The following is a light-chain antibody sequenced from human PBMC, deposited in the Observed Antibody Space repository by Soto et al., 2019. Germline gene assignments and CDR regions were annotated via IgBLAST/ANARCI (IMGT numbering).Light chain of an antibody. V-gene: IGLV2-14*01. CDR1: SSDVGGYNY. CDR3: SSYTPISTYV. Sequence: QSVLTQPASVSGSPGQSITISCTGTSSDVGGYNYVSWYQQHPGKAPKLMIYDVRNLPSGVSNRFSGSKSVNTASLTISGLQADDEADYYCSSYTPISTYVFGTGTKLTVL. CDR2: DVR. J-gene: IGLJ1*01.